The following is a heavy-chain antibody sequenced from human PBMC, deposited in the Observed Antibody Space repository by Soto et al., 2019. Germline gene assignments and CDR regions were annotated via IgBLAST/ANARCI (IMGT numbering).Heavy chain of an antibody. D-gene: IGHD3-16*01. J-gene: IGHJ5*02. CDR1: GGSISSYY. CDR3: ARHLDDYRIDP. CDR2: IYYSGST. V-gene: IGHV4-59*08. Sequence: SETLSLTCTVSGGSISSYYWSWIRQPPGKGLEWIGYIYYSGSTNYNPSLKSRVTISVDTSKNQFSLKLSSVTAADTAVYYCARHLDDYRIDPWGQGTLVTVSS.